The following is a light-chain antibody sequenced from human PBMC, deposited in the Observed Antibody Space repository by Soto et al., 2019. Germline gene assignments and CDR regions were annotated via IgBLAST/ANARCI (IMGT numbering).Light chain of an antibody. Sequence: AIQMTQSPSSLSASVGDRVTITCRASQGIRNDLGWYQQKPGKAPKLLIYAASSLQSGVPSRFSGSGSGTDFTLTISSLQPEDFATHYCLQDYNYLLTFGGGTKVEIK. V-gene: IGKV1-6*01. J-gene: IGKJ4*01. CDR2: AAS. CDR1: QGIRND. CDR3: LQDYNYLLT.